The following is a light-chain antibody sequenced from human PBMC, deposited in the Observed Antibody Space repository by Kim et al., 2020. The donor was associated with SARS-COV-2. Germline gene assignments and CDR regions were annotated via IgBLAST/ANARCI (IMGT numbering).Light chain of an antibody. CDR2: KDT. J-gene: IGLJ3*02. CDR1: RFAKEI. V-gene: IGLV3-25*03. CDR3: QSADSYGSWV. Sequence: PGQTGKINLSGGRFAKEIGLLEQQKPGQAPLLVIYKDTARPSGIPERFSGSSSGKTVTLTISEVQAEDEADYYCQSADSYGSWVFGGGTKVTVL.